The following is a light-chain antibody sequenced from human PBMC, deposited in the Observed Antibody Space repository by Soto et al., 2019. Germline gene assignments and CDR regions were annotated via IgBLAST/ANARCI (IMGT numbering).Light chain of an antibody. V-gene: IGKV1-5*03. J-gene: IGKJ1*01. CDR2: KAS. CDR1: DNIGPW. Sequence: DIQMTQSPSTLSASIGDRVAITCRASDNIGPWVAWYQQKAGKAPKLLIYKASTLETGAPSRFAGSGSGTTFTLTITRLQPDDFATYYCQHYHSYSRTFGQGTKVDIK. CDR3: QHYHSYSRT.